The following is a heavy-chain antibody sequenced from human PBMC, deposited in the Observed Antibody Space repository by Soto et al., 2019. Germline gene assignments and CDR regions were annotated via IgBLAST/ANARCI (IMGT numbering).Heavy chain of an antibody. D-gene: IGHD3-3*01. Sequence: SETLSLTCTVSGGSISNYYWSWIRQPPGKGLEWIGYIFYSGSTNYPPSLQSRVTISVDTSKNQFSLKLSSVTAADTAVYYCARVFGTPPRCFDPWGQGTLLTVSS. CDR2: IFYSGST. J-gene: IGHJ5*02. V-gene: IGHV4-59*01. CDR1: GGSISNYY. CDR3: ARVFGTPPRCFDP.